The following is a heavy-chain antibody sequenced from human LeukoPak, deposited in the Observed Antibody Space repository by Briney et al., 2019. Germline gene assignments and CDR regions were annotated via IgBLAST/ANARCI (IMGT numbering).Heavy chain of an antibody. CDR2: INHSGST. Sequence: SETLSLTCAVYGGSFSGYYWSWIRQPPGKGLEWIGEINHSGSTNYNPSLKSRVTISVGTSKNQFSLKLSSVTAADTAVYYCARGVGYSSSYDYWGQGTLVTVSS. D-gene: IGHD6-13*01. V-gene: IGHV4-34*01. CDR1: GGSFSGYY. CDR3: ARGVGYSSSYDY. J-gene: IGHJ4*02.